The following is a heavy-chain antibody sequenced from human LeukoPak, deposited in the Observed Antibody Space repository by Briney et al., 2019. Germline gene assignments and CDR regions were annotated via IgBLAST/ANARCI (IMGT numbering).Heavy chain of an antibody. CDR1: GFTFSTYG. J-gene: IGHJ4*02. CDR2: ILYDGNNK. CDR3: AKGLSYDSSGYYYLNY. D-gene: IGHD3-22*01. Sequence: GGSLRLSCAASGFTFSTYGMHWVRQAPGKGLEWVALILYDGNNKYYADSVKGRFTISRDNSKNTLYLQMGSLRAEDTAVYYCAKGLSYDSSGYYYLNYWGQGTLVTVSS. V-gene: IGHV3-30*18.